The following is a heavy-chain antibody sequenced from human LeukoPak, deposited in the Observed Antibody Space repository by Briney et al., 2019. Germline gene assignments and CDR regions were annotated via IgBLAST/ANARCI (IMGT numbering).Heavy chain of an antibody. Sequence: ASVNVSCKASGYTFTGYYMHWVRQAPGQGLEWMGWINPNSGGTNYAQKFQGRVTMTRDTSISTAYMELSRLRSDDTAVYYCARDNTTQLGIDYWGQGTLVTVSS. V-gene: IGHV1-2*02. D-gene: IGHD6-6*01. CDR1: GYTFTGYY. J-gene: IGHJ4*02. CDR2: INPNSGGT. CDR3: ARDNTTQLGIDY.